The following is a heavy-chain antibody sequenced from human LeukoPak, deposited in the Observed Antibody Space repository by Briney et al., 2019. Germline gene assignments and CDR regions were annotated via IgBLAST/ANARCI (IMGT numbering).Heavy chain of an antibody. CDR1: GFTFSSYA. D-gene: IGHD3-10*01. CDR3: ARVKGSGSYYTYYFDY. CDR2: ISYDGSNK. Sequence: GGSLRLSCAASGFTFSSYAMHWVRQAPGKGLEWVAVISYDGSNKYYADSVKGRFTISRDNSKNTLYLQMNSLRAEDTAVYYCARVKGSGSYYTYYFDYWGQGTLVTVSS. J-gene: IGHJ4*02. V-gene: IGHV3-30*04.